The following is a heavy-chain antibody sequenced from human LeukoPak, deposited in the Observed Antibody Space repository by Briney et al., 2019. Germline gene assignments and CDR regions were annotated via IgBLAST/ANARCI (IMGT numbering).Heavy chain of an antibody. V-gene: IGHV3-30*18. Sequence: GGSLRLSCAASGFTFSSYGMHWVRQAPGKGLEWVAVTSYDGSNKYYAYSVKGRFTISRDNSKNTLYLQMNSLRAEDTAVYYCAKDLAAATSHWGQGTLVTVSS. CDR1: GFTFSSYG. CDR3: AKDLAAATSH. D-gene: IGHD2-15*01. CDR2: TSYDGSNK. J-gene: IGHJ4*02.